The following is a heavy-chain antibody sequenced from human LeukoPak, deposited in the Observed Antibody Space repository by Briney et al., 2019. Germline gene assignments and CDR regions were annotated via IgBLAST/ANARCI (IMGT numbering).Heavy chain of an antibody. CDR1: GFTFSDYY. D-gene: IGHD2-15*01. Sequence: GSLRLSCAASGFTFSDYYMSWIRQAPGEGLQWVSYISSSGSTIYYADSVKGRFTISRDNAKNSLYLQMNSLRAEDTAVYYCARARPEGASGGSFDYWGQGTLVTVSS. CDR3: ARARPEGASGGSFDY. CDR2: ISSSGSTI. V-gene: IGHV3-11*04. J-gene: IGHJ4*02.